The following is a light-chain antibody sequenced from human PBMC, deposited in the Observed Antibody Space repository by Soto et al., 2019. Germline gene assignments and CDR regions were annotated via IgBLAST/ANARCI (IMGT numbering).Light chain of an antibody. CDR2: ASY. CDR1: QSISSH. Sequence: DIQITQSPSSLSASVGDRVTITCRASQSISSHLNWYQHKPGRPPRLLIFASYILEGGVPSRFSGSGSDTYFELTIHSLQPEDVATYYCQHSYSTPRYTFGQGTKVEI. V-gene: IGKV1-39*01. CDR3: QHSYSTPRYT. J-gene: IGKJ2*01.